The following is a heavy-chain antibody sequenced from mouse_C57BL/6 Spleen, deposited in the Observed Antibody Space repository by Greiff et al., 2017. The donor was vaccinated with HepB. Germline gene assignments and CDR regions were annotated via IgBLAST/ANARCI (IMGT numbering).Heavy chain of an antibody. CDR1: GFTFSDYY. CDR3: ARSPGGAY. CDR2: ISNGGGST. Sequence: DVMLVESGGGLVQPGGSLKLSCAASGFTFSDYYMYWVRQTPEKRLEWVAYISNGGGSTYYPDTVKGRFTISRDNAKNTLYLQMSRLKSEDTAMYYCARSPGGAYWGQGTLVTVSA. J-gene: IGHJ3*01. V-gene: IGHV5-12*01.